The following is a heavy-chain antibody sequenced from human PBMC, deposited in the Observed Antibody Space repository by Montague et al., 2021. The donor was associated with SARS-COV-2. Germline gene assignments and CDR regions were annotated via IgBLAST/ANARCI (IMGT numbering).Heavy chain of an antibody. Sequence: SETLSLTCSVSGGSISSSSHYWAWIRQPPGRRLEWIGTIYYSGTTLYHPSLKSRITMSVDTSDNQISLQLNSVSATDTAIYYCARAQMAVTEYYPDYWGQGILVTVSS. D-gene: IGHD2/OR15-2a*01. J-gene: IGHJ4*02. CDR1: GGSISSSSHY. V-gene: IGHV4-39*01. CDR2: IYYSGTT. CDR3: ARAQMAVTEYYPDY.